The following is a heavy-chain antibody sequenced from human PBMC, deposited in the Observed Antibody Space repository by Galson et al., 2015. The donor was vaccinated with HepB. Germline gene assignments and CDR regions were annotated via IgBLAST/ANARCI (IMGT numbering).Heavy chain of an antibody. J-gene: IGHJ6*02. V-gene: IGHV6-1*01. CDR3: ARVHGTIYFYAMDV. Sequence: CAISGDSVSNNNAAWNWIRQSPSRGLEWLGRTYYRAKWYSDYAPSVRSRITINPDTSLNQISLRLSSVTPEDTAIYYCARVHGTIYFYAMDVWGQGTTVTVSS. D-gene: IGHD1-1*01. CDR1: GDSVSNNNAA. CDR2: TYYRAKWYS.